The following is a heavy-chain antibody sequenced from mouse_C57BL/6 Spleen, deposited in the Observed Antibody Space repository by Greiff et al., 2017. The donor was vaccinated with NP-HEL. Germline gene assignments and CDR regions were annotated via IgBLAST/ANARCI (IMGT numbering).Heavy chain of an antibody. CDR3: AREGRAYYGNYVGAMDY. J-gene: IGHJ4*01. CDR1: GYSITSGYD. D-gene: IGHD2-10*01. Sequence: EVKVVESGPGMVKPSQSLSLTCTVTGYSITSGYDWHWIRHFPGNKLEWMGYISYSGSTNYNPSLKSRISITHDTSKNHFFLKLNSVTTDDTATYYCAREGRAYYGNYVGAMDYWGQGTSVTVSS. V-gene: IGHV3-1*01. CDR2: ISYSGST.